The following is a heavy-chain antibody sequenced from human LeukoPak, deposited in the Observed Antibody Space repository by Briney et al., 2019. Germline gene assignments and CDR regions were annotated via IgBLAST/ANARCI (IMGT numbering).Heavy chain of an antibody. CDR2: INWNGGST. D-gene: IGHD7-27*01. J-gene: IGHJ3*02. V-gene: IGHV3-20*04. CDR3: ATTVSSRNGDDAFDI. Sequence: GGSLRLSCAASGFTFDDYGMSWVRQAPGKGLEWVSGINWNGGSTGYADSVKGRFTISRDNAKNSLYLQMNSLRAEDTALYYCATTVSSRNGDDAFDIWGQGTMVTVSS. CDR1: GFTFDDYG.